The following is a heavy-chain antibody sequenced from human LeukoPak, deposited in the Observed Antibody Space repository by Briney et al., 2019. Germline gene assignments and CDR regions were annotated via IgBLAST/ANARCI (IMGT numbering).Heavy chain of an antibody. CDR2: IYSSGST. D-gene: IGHD2-15*01. CDR1: GGSISSGSYY. J-gene: IGHJ6*03. V-gene: IGHV4-61*02. CDR3: ARIPLSSNYYYYYMDV. Sequence: SETLSLTCTVSGGSISSGSYYWNWIRQPAGKGLEWIGRIYSSGSTNYNPSLKSRVTISVDTSKNQFSLKLNSVTAADTAVYYCARIPLSSNYYYYYMDVWGKGTTVTVSS.